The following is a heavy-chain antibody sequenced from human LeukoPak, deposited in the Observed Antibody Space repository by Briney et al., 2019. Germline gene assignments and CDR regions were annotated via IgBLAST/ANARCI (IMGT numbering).Heavy chain of an antibody. CDR3: ARDRNVMITFGGVIILNS. D-gene: IGHD3-16*02. CDR2: ISGYNGNT. V-gene: IGHV1-18*01. J-gene: IGHJ4*02. Sequence: ASVRVSCKSSGYTFTIHGISWLRQAPGQGLEWMGWISGYNGNTHYAQKFQDRVTLTSDRSTSSAHMEVRSLRSDDTAVYYCARDRNVMITFGGVIILNSWGQGTLVTVSS. CDR1: GYTFTIHG.